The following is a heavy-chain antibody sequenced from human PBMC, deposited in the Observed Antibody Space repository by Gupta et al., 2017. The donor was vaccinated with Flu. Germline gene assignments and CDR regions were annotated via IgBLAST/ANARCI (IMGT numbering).Heavy chain of an antibody. CDR1: GGTSSSHA. J-gene: IGHJ4*02. Sequence: QVQVVQSGAEVKKPGSSVKVSCEASGGTSSSHAISWVRQAPGQGLEWMGAIIPINNSPRYAQRFQGRLTITADRSTSASYMELSSLTSEDTAVYYCARDHLVVGVAGTGTQFDYWGQGTLVTVSS. CDR3: ARDHLVVGVAGTGTQFDY. V-gene: IGHV1-69*06. CDR2: IIPINNSP. D-gene: IGHD2-8*02.